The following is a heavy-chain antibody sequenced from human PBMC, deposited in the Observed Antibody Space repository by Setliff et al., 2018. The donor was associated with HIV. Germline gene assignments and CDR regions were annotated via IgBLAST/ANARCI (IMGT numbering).Heavy chain of an antibody. CDR2: VYYSGST. CDR1: GGSISSSSYY. V-gene: IGHV4-39*01. CDR3: ARHVGYDSSGRLDY. D-gene: IGHD3-22*01. Sequence: SETLSLTCTVSGGSISSSSYYWGWIRQPPGKGLEWVGSVYYSGSTYYNPSLKSRVTMSVDTSKNQFSLNVSSVTAADKAVYYCARHVGYDSSGRLDYWGQGTLVTVSS. J-gene: IGHJ4*02.